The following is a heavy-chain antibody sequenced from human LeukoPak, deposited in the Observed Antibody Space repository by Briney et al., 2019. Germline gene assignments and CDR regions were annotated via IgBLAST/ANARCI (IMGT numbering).Heavy chain of an antibody. V-gene: IGHV3-48*03. J-gene: IGHJ4*02. CDR3: ARGRYDFWSGYYTFDY. CDR1: GFTFSNYE. CDR2: ISSSGSDI. D-gene: IGHD3-3*01. Sequence: GGSLRLSCAASGFTFSNYEMHWVRQAPGKGLEWVSYISSSGSDIYYADSVKGRFTISRDNAKNSLYLQMNSLRAEDTAVYYCARGRYDFWSGYYTFDYWGQGTLVTVSS.